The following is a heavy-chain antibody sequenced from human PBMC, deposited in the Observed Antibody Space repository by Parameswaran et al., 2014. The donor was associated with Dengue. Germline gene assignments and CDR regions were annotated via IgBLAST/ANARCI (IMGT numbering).Heavy chain of an antibody. V-gene: IGHV1-2*06. CDR2: INPNSGGI. J-gene: IGHJ4*02. Sequence: VRQAPGQGLEWMGRINPNSGGINYAQKFQGRVTMTRDTSISTAYMELSRLRSDDTAVYYCAGNILTGYYSFDYWGQGTLVTVSS. CDR3: AGNILTGYYSFDY. D-gene: IGHD3-9*01.